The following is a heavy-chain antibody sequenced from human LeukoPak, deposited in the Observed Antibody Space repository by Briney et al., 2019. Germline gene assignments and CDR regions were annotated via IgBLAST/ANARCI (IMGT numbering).Heavy chain of an antibody. V-gene: IGHV1-18*01. CDR2: ISAYNGNT. D-gene: IGHD3-16*02. CDR3: ARDRIPNYDYVWGSYRYDY. CDR1: GYPFTSYG. Sequence: ASVKVSCKASGYPFTSYGISWVRQAPGQGLEWMGWISAYNGNTNYTQKLQGRVTMTTDTSTSTAYMELRSLRSDDTAVYYCARDRIPNYDYVWGSYRYDYWGQGTLVTVSS. J-gene: IGHJ4*02.